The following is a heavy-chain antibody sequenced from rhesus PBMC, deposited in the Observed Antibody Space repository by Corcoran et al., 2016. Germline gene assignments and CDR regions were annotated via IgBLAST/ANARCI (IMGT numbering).Heavy chain of an antibody. CDR1: GDSIISGYA. CDR3: ASGLNYGAPNFGLDS. V-gene: IGHV4-127*01. J-gene: IGHJ6*01. Sequence: QVQLKESGPGLVKPSETLSLTCTVPGDSIISGYAWCGIRQPPGKGLEWIGYIGGYYNPSLKSRVTISKDTSKNQFSLNLTSVTAADTAVYYCASGLNYGAPNFGLDSWGQGVVVTVSS. CDR2: IGG. D-gene: IGHD1-26*01.